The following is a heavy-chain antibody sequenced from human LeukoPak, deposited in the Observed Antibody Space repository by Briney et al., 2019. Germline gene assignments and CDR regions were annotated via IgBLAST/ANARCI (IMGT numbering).Heavy chain of an antibody. CDR1: GGSISSSSYY. J-gene: IGHJ4*02. D-gene: IGHD3-10*01. Sequence: SETLSLTCTVSGGSISSSSYYWGWIRQPPVKGLEWIGSIYYSGSTYYNPSLKSRVTISVDTSKNQFSLKLSSVTAADTAVYYCARERGKAFDYWGQGTLVTVSS. V-gene: IGHV4-39*07. CDR3: ARERGKAFDY. CDR2: IYYSGST.